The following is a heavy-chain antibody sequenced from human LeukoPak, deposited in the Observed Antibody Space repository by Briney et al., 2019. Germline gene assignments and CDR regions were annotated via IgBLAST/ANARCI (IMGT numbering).Heavy chain of an antibody. CDR3: ARSPGLGDYGFDH. CDR1: GGTFSSYA. Sequence: SCRASGGTFSSYAISWVRQAPGKGLQWVAIISYDETFEYYADSVKGRFTISRDNVKNTLYLHMNSLKSEDTALYYCARSPGLGDYGFDHWGQGSLVIVSS. J-gene: IGHJ4*02. CDR2: ISYDETFE. D-gene: IGHD4-17*01. V-gene: IGHV3-30*04.